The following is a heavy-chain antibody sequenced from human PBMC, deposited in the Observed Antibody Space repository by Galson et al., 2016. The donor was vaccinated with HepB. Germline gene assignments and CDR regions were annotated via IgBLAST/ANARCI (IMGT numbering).Heavy chain of an antibody. J-gene: IGHJ6*02. Sequence: SLRLSCAASGFTFSRYDMHWVRQATGKGLEWVSAIGTAGDPYYAGSVKGRFTISRENAKNSLFLQMNSLRDEDTAVYYCVGGKGGPRWLSYGMDVWGQGTTVTVSS. V-gene: IGHV3-13*05. D-gene: IGHD2-15*01. CDR2: IGTAGDP. CDR3: VGGKGGPRWLSYGMDV. CDR1: GFTFSRYD.